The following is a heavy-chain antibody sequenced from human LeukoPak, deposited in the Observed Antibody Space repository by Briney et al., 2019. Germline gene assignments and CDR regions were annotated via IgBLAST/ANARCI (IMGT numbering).Heavy chain of an antibody. CDR2: ISYDGSNK. J-gene: IGHJ4*02. V-gene: IGHV3-30-3*01. CDR3: AKETYYYGSGSYSPLDY. Sequence: GGSLRLSCAASGFTFSSYAMHWVRQAPGKGLEWVAVISYDGSNKYYADSVKGRFTISRDNSKNTLYLQMNSLRAEDTAVYYCAKETYYYGSGSYSPLDYWGQGTLVTVSS. D-gene: IGHD3-10*01. CDR1: GFTFSSYA.